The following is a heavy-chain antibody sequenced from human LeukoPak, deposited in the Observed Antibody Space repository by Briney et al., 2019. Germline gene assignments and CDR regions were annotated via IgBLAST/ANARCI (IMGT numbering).Heavy chain of an antibody. D-gene: IGHD3-22*01. J-gene: IGHJ4*02. CDR1: GVSISSSAW. V-gene: IGHV4-4*02. CDR3: AKRDYYDSTGYYYY. CDR2: IYHRGST. Sequence: AKTLCLTCAVSGVSISSSAWWRGVRQSPRKRLWWTVKIYHRGSTNYNPSFKSRFTISVDNSKNQLSLQMNSVTAADTDVYYCAKRDYYDSTGYYYYWGQGALVTVSS.